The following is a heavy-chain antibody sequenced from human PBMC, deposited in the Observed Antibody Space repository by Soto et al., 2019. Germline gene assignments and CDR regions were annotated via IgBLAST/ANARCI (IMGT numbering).Heavy chain of an antibody. Sequence: GGSLRLSCAASGFTFSSYGMHWVRQAPGKGLEWVAVISYDGSNKYYADSVKGRFTISRDNSKNTLYLQMNSLRAEDTAVYYYARGELCSGGSCYSSGHYYYYFYMDVWGKGTSVTVAS. CDR2: ISYDGSNK. D-gene: IGHD2-15*01. CDR3: ARGELCSGGSCYSSGHYYYYFYMDV. V-gene: IGHV3-30*03. J-gene: IGHJ6*03. CDR1: GFTFSSYG.